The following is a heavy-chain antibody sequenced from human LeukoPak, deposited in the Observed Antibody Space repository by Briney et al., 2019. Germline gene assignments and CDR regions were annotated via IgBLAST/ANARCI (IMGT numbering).Heavy chain of an antibody. V-gene: IGHV4-59*01. D-gene: IGHD3-10*02. CDR1: SGSISPSY. J-gene: IGHJ4*02. CDR2: VYYSGTT. CDR3: ARYNRNNIYVFDY. Sequence: SSQTLSLTCTVSSGSISPSYWSWLRQPPGKTLEWIGYVYYSGTTNYNPSLESRVTMSVDTSKNQFSLSLNSVTAADTAVYYCARYNRNNIYVFDYWGQGILVTVSS.